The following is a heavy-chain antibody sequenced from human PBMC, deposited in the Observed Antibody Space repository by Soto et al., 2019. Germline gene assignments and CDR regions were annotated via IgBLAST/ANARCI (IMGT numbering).Heavy chain of an antibody. J-gene: IGHJ4*02. CDR3: ARETSNAAAAQTAFDY. CDR2: IYTSGST. Sequence: QVQLQESGPGLVKPSETLSLTCTVSGGSISSYYWSWIRQPAGKGLEWIGRIYTSGSTNYNPSLKSRVTMSVDTSKNQFSLKLSPVTAADTAVYYCARETSNAAAAQTAFDYWGQGTLVTVSS. D-gene: IGHD6-13*01. V-gene: IGHV4-4*07. CDR1: GGSISSYY.